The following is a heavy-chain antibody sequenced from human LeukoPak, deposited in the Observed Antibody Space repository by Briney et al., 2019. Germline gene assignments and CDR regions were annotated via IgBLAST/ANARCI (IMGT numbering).Heavy chain of an antibody. J-gene: IGHJ6*03. V-gene: IGHV3-30*02. CDR1: GFTFTTYG. CDR2: IRYDGSNK. Sequence: GGSLRLSCAASGFTFTTYGMHWVRQAPGKGLEWVAFIRYDGSNKYYADSVKGRFTISRDNSKNTLYLQLNSLRGEDTAAYYCAKDLTQWSKHYNYYMDVWGKGTTVTISS. CDR3: AKDLTQWSKHYNYYMDV. D-gene: IGHD6-19*01.